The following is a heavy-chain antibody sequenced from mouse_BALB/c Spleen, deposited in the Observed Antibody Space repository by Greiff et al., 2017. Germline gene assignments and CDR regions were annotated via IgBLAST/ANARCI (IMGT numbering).Heavy chain of an antibody. D-gene: IGHD2-14*01. J-gene: IGHJ2*01. CDR3: ARGTYYRYDGGVFDY. V-gene: IGHV1-7*01. Sequence: VQLQQSGAELAKPGASVKMSCKASGYTFTSYWMHWVKQRPGQGLEWIGCINPSTGYTEYNQKFKDKATLTADKSSSTAYMQLSSLTSEDSAVYYCARGTYYRYDGGVFDYWGQGTTLTVSS. CDR1: GYTFTSYW. CDR2: INPSTGYT.